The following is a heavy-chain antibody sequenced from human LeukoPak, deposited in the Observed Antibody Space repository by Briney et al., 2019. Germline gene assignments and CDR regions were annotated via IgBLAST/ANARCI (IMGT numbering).Heavy chain of an antibody. CDR3: ARDGHWGLGDY. Sequence: ASVKVSCRASGYTFTGYYIHWVRQAPGQGLEWMGWINPNTGDTNYAQKLQGRVTMTRDTSISTAYMELSRLTSDDTAVYYCARDGHWGLGDYWGQGTLVTVSS. CDR2: INPNTGDT. J-gene: IGHJ4*02. CDR1: GYTFTGYY. D-gene: IGHD3-16*01. V-gene: IGHV1-2*02.